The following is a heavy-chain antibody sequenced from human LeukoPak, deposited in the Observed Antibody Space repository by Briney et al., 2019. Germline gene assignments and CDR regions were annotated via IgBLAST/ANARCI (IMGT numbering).Heavy chain of an antibody. Sequence: PGGSLRLSCAASGFTFSGYWIHWVRQAPEKGLVWVSRINSDGSSTTYADSVKGRFTISRDNAKNTLYLQMNSLRVEDTAVYYCARPSGSYYYDAFDIWGHGTMVTVSS. CDR2: INSDGSST. CDR1: GFTFSGYW. J-gene: IGHJ3*02. V-gene: IGHV3-74*01. D-gene: IGHD1-26*01. CDR3: ARPSGSYYYDAFDI.